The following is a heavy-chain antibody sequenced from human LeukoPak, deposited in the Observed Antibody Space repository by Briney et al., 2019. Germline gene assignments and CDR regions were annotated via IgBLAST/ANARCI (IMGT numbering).Heavy chain of an antibody. Sequence: ASVKVSCKASGYTFTSCDINWVRQATGQGLEWMGWMNPNSGNTGYARKFQGRVTMTRNTSISTAYMELSSLRSEDTAVYYCARGGWVVVPAAIPPMDVWGQGTTVTVSS. CDR1: GYTFTSCD. CDR2: MNPNSGNT. CDR3: ARGGWVVVPAAIPPMDV. V-gene: IGHV1-8*01. D-gene: IGHD2-2*01. J-gene: IGHJ6*02.